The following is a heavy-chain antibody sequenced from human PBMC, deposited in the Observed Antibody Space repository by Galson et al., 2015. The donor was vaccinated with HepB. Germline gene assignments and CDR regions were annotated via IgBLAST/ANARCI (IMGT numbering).Heavy chain of an antibody. V-gene: IGHV3-23*01. Sequence: SLRLSCAVSGFTLSTYAMSWVRQAPGKGLEWVSTISGSGDTSHYADSVKGRFTISRDNAKNTLDLQMNSLRAEDTAIYYCVRKYASSGYCDLWGQGTLVTVFS. D-gene: IGHD3-22*01. J-gene: IGHJ5*02. CDR2: ISGSGDTS. CDR1: GFTLSTYA. CDR3: VRKYASSGYCDL.